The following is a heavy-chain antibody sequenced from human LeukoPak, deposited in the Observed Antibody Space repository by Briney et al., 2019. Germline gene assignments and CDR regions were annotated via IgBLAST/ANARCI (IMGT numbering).Heavy chain of an antibody. Sequence: GRSLRLSCAASGFTFSSYAMHWVRQAPGKGLECVAVISYDGSSKYYADSVKGRFTISRDNSKKTLYLQMNSLRAGDTAVYYCARGGGYQGYYYYGMDVWGQGTTVTVSS. CDR2: ISYDGSSK. V-gene: IGHV3-30*04. CDR1: GFTFSSYA. J-gene: IGHJ6*02. D-gene: IGHD3-22*01. CDR3: ARGGGYQGYYYYGMDV.